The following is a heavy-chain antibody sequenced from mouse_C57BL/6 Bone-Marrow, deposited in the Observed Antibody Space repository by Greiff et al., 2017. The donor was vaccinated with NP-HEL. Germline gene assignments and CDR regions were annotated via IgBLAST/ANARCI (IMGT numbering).Heavy chain of an antibody. J-gene: IGHJ1*03. V-gene: IGHV5-17*01. CDR2: ISSGSSTI. CDR1: GFTFSDYG. D-gene: IGHD1-1*01. CDR3: ARHYYGSSYNWYFDV. Sequence: EVQRVESGGGLVKPGGSLKLSCAASGFTFSDYGMHWVRQAPEKGLEWVAYISSGSSTIYYADTVKGRFTISRDNAKNTLFLQMTSLRSEDTAMYYCARHYYGSSYNWYFDVWGTGTTVTVSS.